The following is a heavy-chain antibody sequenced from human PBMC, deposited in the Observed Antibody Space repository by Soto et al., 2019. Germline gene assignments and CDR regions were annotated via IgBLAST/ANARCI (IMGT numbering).Heavy chain of an antibody. CDR3: ARGPITQTSFIDH. D-gene: IGHD1-20*01. CDR1: GFTFSSYP. Sequence: QVQIVESGGGVVQPGRSLRLSCAASGFTFSSYPMHWVRQAPGKGLEWVTVISYDGSSQSYADSVKGRFTISRDNSKDILYLQMHSLRSEDTAVYYCARGPITQTSFIDHWGQGTLVTVSS. J-gene: IGHJ4*02. V-gene: IGHV3-30-3*01. CDR2: ISYDGSSQ.